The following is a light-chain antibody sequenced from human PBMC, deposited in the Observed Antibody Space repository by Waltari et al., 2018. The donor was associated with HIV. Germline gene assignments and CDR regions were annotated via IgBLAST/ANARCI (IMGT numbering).Light chain of an antibody. Sequence: SYELTQPPSVSVSPGQTARITCSGDALTKKTAYWYQQKLGQAHVLVMKKNSGRPSGIPERFSGSSSGTTVTLTISGVLAEDEAYYYCQTSDTSGIYVFGGGTKLTVL. J-gene: IGLJ3*02. V-gene: IGLV3-25*03. CDR3: QTSDTSGIYV. CDR2: KNS. CDR1: ALTKKT.